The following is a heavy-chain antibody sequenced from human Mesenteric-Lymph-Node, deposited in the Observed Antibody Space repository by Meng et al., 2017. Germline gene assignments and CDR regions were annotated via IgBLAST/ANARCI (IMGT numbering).Heavy chain of an antibody. CDR3: ARTNYGDYNWFDP. V-gene: IGHV4-31*03. CDR2: IYYSGST. D-gene: IGHD4-17*01. J-gene: IGHJ5*02. Sequence: QVQLQESGPGLVKPSRTSSLTCTVSGGSISSGGFYWSWIRQHPGKGLEWIGYIYYSGSTYYNPSLRSRVAISIDTSKNQFSLKLTSVTAADTAVYFCARTNYGDYNWFDPWGQGTLVTVSS. CDR1: GGSISSGGFY.